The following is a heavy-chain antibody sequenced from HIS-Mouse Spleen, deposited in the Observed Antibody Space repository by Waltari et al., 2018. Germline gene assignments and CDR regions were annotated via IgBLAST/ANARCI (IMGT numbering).Heavy chain of an antibody. D-gene: IGHD6-19*01. J-gene: IGHJ1*01. CDR1: GFTVSSNY. CDR2: IYSGGST. CDR3: ARGAVAGHFQH. V-gene: IGHV3-53*02. Sequence: EVQLVETGGGLIQPGGSLRLSCAASGFTVSSNYMSWVRQAPGKGVGWGSVIYSGGSTDYADPVKGRFTISRDNSKNTLYLQMNSLRAEDTAVYYCARGAVAGHFQHWGQGTLVTVSS.